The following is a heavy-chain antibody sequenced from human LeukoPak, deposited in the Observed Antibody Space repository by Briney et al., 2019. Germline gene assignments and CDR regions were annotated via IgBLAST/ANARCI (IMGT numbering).Heavy chain of an antibody. V-gene: IGHV3-23*01. D-gene: IGHD1-7*01. Sequence: PGGSLRLSCAASGFTFSSYSMNWVRQAPGRGLEWVSTSSESGGATRYADSVKGRFTISRDNSMNTLYLQMDNLRAEDTAVYYCAKDRRGNWNYVGHFDHWGQGTLVTVSS. CDR1: GFTFSSYS. CDR3: AKDRRGNWNYVGHFDH. J-gene: IGHJ4*02. CDR2: SSESGGAT.